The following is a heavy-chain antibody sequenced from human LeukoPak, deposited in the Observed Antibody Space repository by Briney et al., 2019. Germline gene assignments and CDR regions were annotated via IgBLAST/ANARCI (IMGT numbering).Heavy chain of an antibody. D-gene: IGHD1-26*01. CDR2: IYYSGST. J-gene: IGHJ5*02. CDR3: ARGEGYPRTRMGATKQRSNWFDP. Sequence: PSETLSLTCTVSGYSISSGYYWGWIRQPPGKGLEWIGTIYYSGSTYYNPSLKSRVTISVDTSKNQFSLKLSSVTAADTAVYYCARGEGYPRTRMGATKQRSNWFDPWGQGTLVTVSS. V-gene: IGHV4-38-2*02. CDR1: GYSISSGYY.